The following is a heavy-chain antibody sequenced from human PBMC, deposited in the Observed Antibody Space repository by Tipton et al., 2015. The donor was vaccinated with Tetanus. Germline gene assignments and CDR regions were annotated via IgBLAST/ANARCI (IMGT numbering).Heavy chain of an antibody. D-gene: IGHD5-12*01. V-gene: IGHV4-34*01. CDR2: ITPRGSS. CDR3: ARANNDYPKKGPHDY. Sequence: LRLSCAVSGASLSGHFWSWVRQPPGKGLEWIGEITPRGSSSYNPSLKSRVTISGDTSKNHFSLNLTSVAAADTAVYYCARANNDYPKKGPHDYWGQGILVIVSS. CDR1: GASLSGHF. J-gene: IGHJ4*02.